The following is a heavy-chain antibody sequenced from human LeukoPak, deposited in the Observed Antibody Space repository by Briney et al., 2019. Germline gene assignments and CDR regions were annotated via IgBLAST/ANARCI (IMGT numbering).Heavy chain of an antibody. J-gene: IGHJ1*01. CDR2: IRYDGSNK. V-gene: IGHV3-30*02. CDR1: GFTFSSYG. Sequence: PGGSLRLSCAASGFTFSSYGMHWVRQAPGKGLEWVAFIRYDGSNKYYADSVKGRFTISRDNSKNTLYLQVNSLRAEDTAVYYCAKSYGGYCSSTSCYKAAEYFQHWGQGTLVTVSS. D-gene: IGHD2-2*02. CDR3: AKSYGGYCSSTSCYKAAEYFQH.